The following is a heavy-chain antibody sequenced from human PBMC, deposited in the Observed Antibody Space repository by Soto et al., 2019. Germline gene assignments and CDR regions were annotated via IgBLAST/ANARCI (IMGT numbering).Heavy chain of an antibody. CDR2: INHSGST. V-gene: IGHV4-34*01. Sequence: SETLSLTCAVYGGSFSGYYWSWIRQPPGKGLEWIGEINHSGSTNYNPSLKSRVTISVDTSKNKFSLKLSSVTAADTAVYYCARVYCGGDCYSHALDIWGQGTMVTVSS. CDR3: ARVYCGGDCYSHALDI. CDR1: GGSFSGYY. J-gene: IGHJ3*02. D-gene: IGHD2-21*02.